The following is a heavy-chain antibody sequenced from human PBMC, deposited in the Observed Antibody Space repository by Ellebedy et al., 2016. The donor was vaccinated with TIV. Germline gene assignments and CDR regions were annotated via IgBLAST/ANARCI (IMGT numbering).Heavy chain of an antibody. CDR1: GYTFTGYD. D-gene: IGHD5/OR15-5a*01. CDR3: ATFMSTYGNDF. J-gene: IGHJ4*02. V-gene: IGHV1-2*02. CDR2: IDPNTGDT. Sequence: AASVKVSCKASGYTFTGYDMHWVRQAPGQGLEWMGWIDPNTGDTKYAQNIQGRVTLSRDTSTSTAYMELSGLTYDDTAIYYCATFMSTYGNDFWGQGTLITVSS.